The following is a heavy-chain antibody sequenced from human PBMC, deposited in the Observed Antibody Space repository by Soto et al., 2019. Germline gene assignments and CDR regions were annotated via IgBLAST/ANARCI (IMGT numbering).Heavy chain of an antibody. CDR2: ITPIFGAA. CDR1: RGSFTGHT. Sequence: QVHLVQSGGEVKKPGSSMKVSCKASRGSFTGHTFTWVRQAPGQGPEWMGGITPIFGAANYAQKFQGRVTITANESTTTVYMELSSLRSEDTAVYYCARLRDPRSRPSVTMVRGVINGYLDYWGQGTLVTVSS. CDR3: ARLRDPRSRPSVTMVRGVINGYLDY. D-gene: IGHD3-10*01. V-gene: IGHV1-69*01. J-gene: IGHJ4*02.